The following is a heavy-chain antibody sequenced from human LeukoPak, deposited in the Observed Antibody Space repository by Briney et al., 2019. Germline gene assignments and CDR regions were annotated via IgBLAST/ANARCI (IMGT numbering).Heavy chain of an antibody. Sequence: PGGSLRLSCAASGFTFSSYAMSWVCQAPGKGLEWVSAISGSGGSTYYADSVKGRFTISRDNSKNTLYLQMNSLRAEDTAVYHCARDYASSGYYSWGQGTQVTVSS. CDR3: ARDYASSGYYS. V-gene: IGHV3-23*01. J-gene: IGHJ5*02. D-gene: IGHD3-22*01. CDR2: ISGSGGST. CDR1: GFTFSSYA.